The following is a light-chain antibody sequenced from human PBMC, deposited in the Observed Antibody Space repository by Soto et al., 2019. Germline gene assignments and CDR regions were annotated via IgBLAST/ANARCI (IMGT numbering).Light chain of an antibody. J-gene: IGLJ1*01. Sequence: QSVLTQPPSASGTPGQRVTISCSGSSSHIGSNTVNWYQQLPGTAPKLLIYSNNQRPSGVPDRFSGSKYGTSASLAISGLQSEDEADYYCAAWDDSLNGYVFGTGTKVTVL. V-gene: IGLV1-44*01. CDR3: AAWDDSLNGYV. CDR2: SNN. CDR1: SSHIGSNT.